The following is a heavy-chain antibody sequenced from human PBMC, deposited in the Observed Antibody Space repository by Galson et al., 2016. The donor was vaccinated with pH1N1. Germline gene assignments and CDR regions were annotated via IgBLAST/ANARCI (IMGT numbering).Heavy chain of an antibody. CDR3: ARDGRVTVVVTDDALDV. D-gene: IGHD2-15*01. V-gene: IGHV1-69*08. CDR2: ITPVLRTA. J-gene: IGHJ3*01. CDR1: GGPFSSYT. Sequence: SVKVSCKASGGPFSSYTISWVRQAPGQGLEWVGRITPVLRTATYAQKFQGRITITADKSTNTVYMQLSSLRSDDTAVYYCARDGRVTVVVTDDALDVWGRGTVLTVSS.